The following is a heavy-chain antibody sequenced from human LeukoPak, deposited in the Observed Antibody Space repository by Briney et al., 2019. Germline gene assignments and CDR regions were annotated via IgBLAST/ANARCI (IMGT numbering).Heavy chain of an antibody. CDR2: IYSGGST. V-gene: IGHV3-53*01. CDR1: GFTVSSNY. CDR3: ARVRDGGYSGYALDHYYYMDV. D-gene: IGHD5-12*01. J-gene: IGHJ6*03. Sequence: GGSLRLSCAASGFTVSSNYMSWVRQAPGKGLEWVSVIYSGGSTYYADSVKGRFTISRGNSKNTLYLQMNSLRAEDTAVYYCARVRDGGYSGYALDHYYYMDVWGEGTTVTVSS.